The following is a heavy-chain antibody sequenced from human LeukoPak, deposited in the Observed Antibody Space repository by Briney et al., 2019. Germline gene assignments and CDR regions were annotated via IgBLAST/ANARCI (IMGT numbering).Heavy chain of an antibody. V-gene: IGHV5-51*01. Sequence: GESLKISCKGSGYSFTSYWIGWGRQMPGKGLEWMGIIYPGDSNTRYSPSFQGQVTISADKSISTAYLQWSSLKASDTAMYYCARRHEGYCSGGSCYWFDPWGQGTLVTVSS. CDR2: IYPGDSNT. CDR3: ARRHEGYCSGGSCYWFDP. J-gene: IGHJ5*02. D-gene: IGHD2-15*01. CDR1: GYSFTSYW.